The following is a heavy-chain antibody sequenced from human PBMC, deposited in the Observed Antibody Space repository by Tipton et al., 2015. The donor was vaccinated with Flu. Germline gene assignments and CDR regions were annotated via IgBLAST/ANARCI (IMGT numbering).Heavy chain of an antibody. CDR1: GFTFSSYA. D-gene: IGHD3-16*01. Sequence: QLVQSGGGLVQPGESLRLSCAASGFTFSSYAMHWVRQAPGKGLEWVAIISYDGSNNFYADTVKGRFTISRDNSKNTLYLQINSLRAEDTAVYYCAKPRGRDQSIWDYYFDYWGQGTLVTVSS. V-gene: IGHV3-30*01. CDR2: ISYDGSNN. J-gene: IGHJ4*02. CDR3: AKPRGRDQSIWDYYFDY.